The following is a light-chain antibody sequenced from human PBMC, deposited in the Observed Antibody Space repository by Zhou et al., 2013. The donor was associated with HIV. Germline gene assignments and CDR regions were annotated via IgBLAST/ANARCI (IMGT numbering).Light chain of an antibody. CDR2: LGS. CDR3: MQGTHFWT. V-gene: IGKV2-28*01. CDR1: QSLLHSNGYNY. Sequence: DIVMTQSPLSLPVTPGEPASISCRSSQSLLHSNGYNYLDWYLQKPGQSPQLLIYLGSNRASGVPDRFSGSGSGTDFTLKISRVEAEDVGVYYCMQGTHFWTFGQGTAGGHQT. J-gene: IGKJ1*01.